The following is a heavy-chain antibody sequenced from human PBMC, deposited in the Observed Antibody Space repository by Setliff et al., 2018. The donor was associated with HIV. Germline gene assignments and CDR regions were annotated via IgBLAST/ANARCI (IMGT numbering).Heavy chain of an antibody. Sequence: GESLKISCKAYGYSFTSYYIGWVRQMPGKGLEWMGIIYPGDSDTRYSPSFQGHVTISADKSIITAYLQLSSLKASDTAMYYCARADSGDYSAFDLWGQGTLVTVSS. CDR1: GYSFTSYY. CDR3: ARADSGDYSAFDL. D-gene: IGHD1-26*01. V-gene: IGHV5-51*01. CDR2: IYPGDSDT. J-gene: IGHJ5*02.